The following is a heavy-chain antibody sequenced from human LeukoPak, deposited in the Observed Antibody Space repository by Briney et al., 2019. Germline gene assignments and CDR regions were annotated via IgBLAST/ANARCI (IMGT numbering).Heavy chain of an antibody. CDR3: ATSQGRTWARWFDP. Sequence: GESLKISRKGSGYNFTNYWIGWVRQMPGKGLEWMGIIYPGDSDTRYSPSCQGQVTISADKSISTACLQWGSLKASDTAMYYCATSQGRTWARWFDPWGQGTLVTVSS. CDR1: GYNFTNYW. D-gene: IGHD3-16*01. V-gene: IGHV5-51*01. CDR2: IYPGDSDT. J-gene: IGHJ5*02.